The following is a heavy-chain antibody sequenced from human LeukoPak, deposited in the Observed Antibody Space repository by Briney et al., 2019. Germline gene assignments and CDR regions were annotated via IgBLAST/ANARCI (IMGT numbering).Heavy chain of an antibody. D-gene: IGHD6-6*01. CDR3: AGSRPSDAFDI. CDR2: IKHSGST. V-gene: IGHV4-34*01. J-gene: IGHJ3*02. CDR1: DGPFNEYY. Sequence: SDTLSLTCAVYDGPFNEYYWSWLRQPPGKALEWIGEIKHSGSTKYNPSLKSRVTISVDKSKNQFSLKLKSVAAADTAVYYCAGSRPSDAFDIWGQGTMVTVSS.